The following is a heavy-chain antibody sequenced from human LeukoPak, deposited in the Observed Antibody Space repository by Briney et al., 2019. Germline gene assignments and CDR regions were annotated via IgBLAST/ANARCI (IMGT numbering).Heavy chain of an antibody. CDR1: GGSISSSSYY. D-gene: IGHD4-17*01. CDR3: ARAGRGNGDYDY. V-gene: IGHV4-39*07. J-gene: IGHJ4*02. Sequence: PSETLSLTCTVSGGSISSSSYYWGWIRQPPGKGLEWIGSIYYSGSTYYNPSLKSRVTISVDTSKNQFSLKLSSVTAADTAVYYCARAGRGNGDYDYWGQGTLVTVSS. CDR2: IYYSGST.